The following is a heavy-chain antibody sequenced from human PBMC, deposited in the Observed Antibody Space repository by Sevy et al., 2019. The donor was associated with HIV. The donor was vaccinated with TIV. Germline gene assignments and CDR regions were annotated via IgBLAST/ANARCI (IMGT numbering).Heavy chain of an antibody. V-gene: IGHV1-2*02. CDR3: AREGIGYCSGGSCYSAYYYYYYGMDV. CDR1: GYTFTGYY. J-gene: IGHJ6*02. Sequence: ASVKVSCKASGYTFTGYYMHWVRQAPGQGLEWMGWINPNSGSTNYTQKFQGRVTMTRDTSISTAYMELSRLRSDDTAGYYCAREGIGYCSGGSCYSAYYYYYYGMDVWGQGTTVTVSS. CDR2: INPNSGST. D-gene: IGHD2-15*01.